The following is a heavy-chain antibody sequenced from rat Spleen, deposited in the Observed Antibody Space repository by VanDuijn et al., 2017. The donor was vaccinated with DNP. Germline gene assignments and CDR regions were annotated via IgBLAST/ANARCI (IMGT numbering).Heavy chain of an antibody. Sequence: EVQLQESGPGLVKPSQSLSLTCSVTGFSITSNYRWNWIRKFPGNKLEWMGYINIAGSTNYNPSLRSRISITRDTSENQFFLHLNSVTTEDTATYYCARWVRYFDFWGQGVMVTVSS. J-gene: IGHJ2*01. CDR1: GFSITSNYR. D-gene: IGHD1-1*01. CDR3: ARWVRYFDF. V-gene: IGHV3-3*01. CDR2: INIAGST.